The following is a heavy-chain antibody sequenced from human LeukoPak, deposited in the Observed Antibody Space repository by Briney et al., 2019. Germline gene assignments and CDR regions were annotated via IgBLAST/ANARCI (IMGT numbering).Heavy chain of an antibody. Sequence: GGSLRLSCAASGFTFSSYGMHWVRQAPGKGLEWVAVISYDGSNKYYADSVKGRFTISRDNSKNTLYLQMNSLRAEDTAVYYCAKRLEDTVMVTIKGGFWGQGTLVIVSS. V-gene: IGHV3-30*18. D-gene: IGHD5-18*01. CDR1: GFTFSSYG. J-gene: IGHJ4*02. CDR2: ISYDGSNK. CDR3: AKRLEDTVMVTIKGGF.